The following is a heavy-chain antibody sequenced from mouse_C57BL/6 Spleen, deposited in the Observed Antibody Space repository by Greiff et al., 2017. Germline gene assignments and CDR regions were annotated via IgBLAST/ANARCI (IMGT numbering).Heavy chain of an antibody. Sequence: QVQLQQSGPELVKPGASVKLSCKASGYTFTSYDINWVKQRPGQGLGWIGWIYPRDGSTKYNEKFKGKATLTVDTSSSTAYMELHSLTSEDSAVYFCARGGSSPHWYFDVWGTGTTVTVSS. V-gene: IGHV1-85*01. CDR2: IYPRDGST. CDR3: ARGGSSPHWYFDV. J-gene: IGHJ1*03. D-gene: IGHD1-1*01. CDR1: GYTFTSYD.